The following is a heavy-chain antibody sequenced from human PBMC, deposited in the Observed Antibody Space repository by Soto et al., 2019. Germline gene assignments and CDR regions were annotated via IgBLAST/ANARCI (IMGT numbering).Heavy chain of an antibody. J-gene: IGHJ6*03. CDR2: IYSGGST. CDR3: ARGATDYSNYYYYYMDV. CDR1: GFTVSSNY. V-gene: IGHV3-66*01. D-gene: IGHD4-4*01. Sequence: PGGSLRLSCAASGFTVSSNYMSWVRQAPGKGLEWVSVIYSGGSTYYADSVKGRFTISRDNSKNTLYLQMNSLRAEDTAVYYCARGATDYSNYYYYYMDVWGKGTTVTVSS.